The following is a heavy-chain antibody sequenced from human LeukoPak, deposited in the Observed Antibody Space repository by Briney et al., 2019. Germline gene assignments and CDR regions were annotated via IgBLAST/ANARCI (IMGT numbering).Heavy chain of an antibody. J-gene: IGHJ4*02. Sequence: SETLSLTCTVSGGSISSYYWSWIRQPPGKGLEWIGYIYYTGSTNYNPSLKSRVTISVDTSKNQFSLQLSSVTAADTAVYYCARVGFGNTPHPIDYWGQGTLVTVSS. CDR3: ARVGFGNTPHPIDY. CDR2: IYYTGST. D-gene: IGHD4-23*01. V-gene: IGHV4-59*01. CDR1: GGSISSYY.